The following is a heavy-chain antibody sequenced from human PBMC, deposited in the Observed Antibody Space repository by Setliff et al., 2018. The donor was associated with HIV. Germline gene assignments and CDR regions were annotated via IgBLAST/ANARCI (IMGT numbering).Heavy chain of an antibody. V-gene: IGHV3-23*01. Sequence: PGGSLRLSCAASGFTFSSYTMSWVRQAPGKGLEWVSGISDSGGSTYYADSVKGRFTISRDNSADTVYLQMISLRVEDTAIYYCASFPTITASQDVFDIWGHGTMVTVSS. CDR3: ASFPTITASQDVFDI. CDR2: ISDSGGST. J-gene: IGHJ3*02. CDR1: GFTFSSYT. D-gene: IGHD4-4*01.